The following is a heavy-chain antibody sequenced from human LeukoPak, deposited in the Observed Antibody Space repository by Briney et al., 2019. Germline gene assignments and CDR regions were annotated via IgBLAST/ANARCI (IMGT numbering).Heavy chain of an antibody. CDR2: IIPIFGTA. Sequence: ASVKVSCKASGGTFSSYAISWVRQAPGQGLEWMGGIIPIFGTANYAQKFQGRVTITADKSTSTAYMELSSLRSEDTAVYYCTSAEGYCRGGSCSRGAFDIWGQGTMVTVSS. J-gene: IGHJ3*02. D-gene: IGHD2-15*01. CDR1: GGTFSSYA. CDR3: TSAEGYCRGGSCSRGAFDI. V-gene: IGHV1-69*06.